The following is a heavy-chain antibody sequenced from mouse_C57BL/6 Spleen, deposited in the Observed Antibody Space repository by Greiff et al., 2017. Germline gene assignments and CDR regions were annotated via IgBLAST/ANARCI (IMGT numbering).Heavy chain of an antibody. CDR2: IDPSDSYT. CDR1: GYTFTSYW. D-gene: IGHD4-1*01. V-gene: IGHV1-59*01. J-gene: IGHJ2*01. CDR3: ARSGGGYVDY. Sequence: VQLQQPGAELVRPGTSVKLSCKASGYTFTSYWMHWVKQRPGQGLEWIGVIDPSDSYTNYNQKFKGKATLTVDTSSSTAYMQLSSLTSEDSAVYYCARSGGGYVDYWGQGTTLTVSS.